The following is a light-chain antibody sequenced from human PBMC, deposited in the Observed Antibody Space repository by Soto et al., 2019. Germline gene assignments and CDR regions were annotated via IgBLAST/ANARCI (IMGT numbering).Light chain of an antibody. CDR2: GAS. CDR3: QQYGSSPLT. J-gene: IGKJ4*01. CDR1: QSVSSSY. V-gene: IGKV3-20*01. Sequence: ELVMTQSPGTLSLSPGERATLSCRASQSVSSSYLAWYQQKPGQAPRLLIYGASSRATGIPDRFSGSGSGTYFTLTISRPEPEDFPVYYCQQYGSSPLTFGGGTKVEIK.